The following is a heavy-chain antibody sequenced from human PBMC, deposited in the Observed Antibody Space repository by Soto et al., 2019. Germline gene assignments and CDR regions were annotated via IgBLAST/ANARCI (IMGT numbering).Heavy chain of an antibody. V-gene: IGHV4-34*01. D-gene: IGHD2-21*01. Sequence: SETLSLTCAVYGGSFSGYYWSWIRQPPGKGLEWIGEINHSGSTNYKPSLKSRITISVDTSKNQFSLKLSSVTAADTAVYYCAASCVGCGGFNYYGMDVWGQGTTVT. CDR1: GGSFSGYY. CDR2: INHSGST. CDR3: AASCVGCGGFNYYGMDV. J-gene: IGHJ6*02.